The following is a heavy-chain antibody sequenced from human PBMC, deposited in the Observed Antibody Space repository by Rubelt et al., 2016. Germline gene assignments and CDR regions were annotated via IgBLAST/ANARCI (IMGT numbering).Heavy chain of an antibody. Sequence: QVQLVQSGAEVKKPGASVKVSCKASGYTFTSYGISWVRQAPGQGLEWMGWISAYNGNTNYAQKLQGRVTMTTDTSTSTADMERRSLRSDDTAVYYCARGPKVVVTAHPLDYWGQGTLVTVSS. CDR1: GYTFTSYG. V-gene: IGHV1-18*01. J-gene: IGHJ4*02. CDR3: ARGPKVVVTAHPLDY. D-gene: IGHD2-21*02. CDR2: ISAYNGNT.